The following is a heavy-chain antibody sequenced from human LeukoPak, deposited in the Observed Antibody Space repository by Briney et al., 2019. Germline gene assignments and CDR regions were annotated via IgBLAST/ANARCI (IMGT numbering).Heavy chain of an antibody. Sequence: SVKVSCKASGGTFSSYTISWVRQAPGQGLEWMGRIIPILGIANYAQKFQGRVTITADKSTSTDYMELSSLRSEDTAVYYCARDHEEGPNYYYYGMDVWGQGTTVTVSS. V-gene: IGHV1-69*04. CDR1: GGTFSSYT. CDR2: IIPILGIA. J-gene: IGHJ6*02. CDR3: ARDHEEGPNYYYYGMDV.